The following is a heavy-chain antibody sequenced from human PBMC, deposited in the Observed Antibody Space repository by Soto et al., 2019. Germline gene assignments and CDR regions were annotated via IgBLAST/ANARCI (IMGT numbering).Heavy chain of an antibody. CDR3: ARYPAGTMFDY. Sequence: SETLSLTCTVSGGSISKSSDSWAWIRQPPGKGLEWIGRMYYSGDTSYNPSLRSRVTISVDSSKNQFSLTLSSVTAADTAVYYRARYPAGTMFDYWGPGILVTVSS. V-gene: IGHV4-39*01. CDR2: MYYSGDT. CDR1: GGSISKSSDS. D-gene: IGHD3-10*01. J-gene: IGHJ4*02.